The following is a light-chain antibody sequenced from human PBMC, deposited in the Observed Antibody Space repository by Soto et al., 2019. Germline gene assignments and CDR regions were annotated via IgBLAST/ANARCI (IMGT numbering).Light chain of an antibody. Sequence: IQMTQYPSTLSASIGERVTISCLASQSISSWLAWYQQKPGKAPKLLIYKASTLKSGVPSRFSGSGSGTEFTLTISSLQPDDFATYYCQHYNSYSEAFGQGTKADIK. CDR2: KAS. J-gene: IGKJ1*01. CDR3: QHYNSYSEA. CDR1: QSISSW. V-gene: IGKV1-5*03.